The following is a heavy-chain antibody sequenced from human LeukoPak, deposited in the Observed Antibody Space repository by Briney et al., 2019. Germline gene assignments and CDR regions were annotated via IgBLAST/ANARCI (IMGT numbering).Heavy chain of an antibody. J-gene: IGHJ4*02. CDR1: GFTFDDSA. D-gene: IGHD5-18*01. Sequence: PGGSLRLSCAASGFTFDDSAMHWVRQPPGKGLEWVSGISWSSGTIDYADSVKGRFTISRDNAKNSLYLQMNSLRAEDTALYYCAKVRGYSYGYFDYWGQGTLVTVSS. V-gene: IGHV3-9*01. CDR3: AKVRGYSYGYFDY. CDR2: ISWSSGTI.